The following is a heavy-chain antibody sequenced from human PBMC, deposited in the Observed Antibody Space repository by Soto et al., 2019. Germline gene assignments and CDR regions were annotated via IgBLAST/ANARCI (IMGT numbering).Heavy chain of an antibody. CDR3: AKDSSGWGPYGMDV. V-gene: IGHV4-30-4*01. Sequence: SETLSLTCTVSGGSISSGDYYWSWIRQPPGKGLERIGYIYYSGSTYYNPSLKSRVTISVDTSKNQFSLKLSSVTAEDTAVYYCAKDSSGWGPYGMDVWGQGTTVTVSS. CDR2: IYYSGST. J-gene: IGHJ6*02. CDR1: GGSISSGDYY. D-gene: IGHD6-19*01.